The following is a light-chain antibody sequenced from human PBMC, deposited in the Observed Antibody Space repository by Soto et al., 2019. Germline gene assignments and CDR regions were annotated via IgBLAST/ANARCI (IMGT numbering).Light chain of an antibody. Sequence: QSVLTQPPSASGTPGQRVTISCSGSSSNIGSNYVYWYQQLPGTAHKLLIYRNNQRPSGVPDRFSGSKSGTSASLAISGLRSEDEADYYCAAWDDSLSVLYVFGTGTKRTFL. CDR3: AAWDDSLSVLYV. V-gene: IGLV1-47*01. J-gene: IGLJ1*01. CDR2: RNN. CDR1: SSNIGSNY.